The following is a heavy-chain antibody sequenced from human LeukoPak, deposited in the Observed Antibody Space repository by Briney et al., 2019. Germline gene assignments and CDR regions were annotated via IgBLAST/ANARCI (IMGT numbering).Heavy chain of an antibody. V-gene: IGHV3-23*01. CDR3: AKDGLYFDGSTHIYYFDS. CDR1: GFSFGGYA. CDR2: ITYNGAAT. Sequence: PGGSLRLSCAASGFSFGGYAMTWVRQAPGKGQEWVSSITYNGAATYYLDSVKARFTISRDNSRSTLYLQMDSLTAEDTALYYCAKDGLYFDGSTHIYYFDSWGQGTLVAVSS. J-gene: IGHJ4*02. D-gene: IGHD3-9*01.